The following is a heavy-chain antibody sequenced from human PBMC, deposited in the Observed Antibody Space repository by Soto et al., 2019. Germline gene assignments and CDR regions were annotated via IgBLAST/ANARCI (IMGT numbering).Heavy chain of an antibody. CDR1: GYSFASYW. Sequence: GESLKISCKGSGYSFASYWISWVRQMPGKGLEWMGRIDPSDSYTNYSPSFQGHVTISADKSISTAYLQWSSLKASDTAMYYCARGLFGSGYHQSIYYDGMDVWGQGTTVTVS. J-gene: IGHJ6*02. D-gene: IGHD3-3*01. CDR2: IDPSDSYT. CDR3: ARGLFGSGYHQSIYYDGMDV. V-gene: IGHV5-10-1*01.